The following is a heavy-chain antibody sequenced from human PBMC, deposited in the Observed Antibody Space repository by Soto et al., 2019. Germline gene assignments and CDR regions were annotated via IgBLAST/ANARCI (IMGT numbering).Heavy chain of an antibody. CDR2: IYYSGST. V-gene: IGHV4-59*01. D-gene: IGHD5-18*01. Sequence: PSETLSVTCTFSGGTISSYYWSWIRLPPGKGLEWIGYIYYSGSTNYNPSLKSRVTISVDTSKNQFSLKLSSVTAADTAVYYCARWAARYSYGYSFDYWGQGSLVTVSS. CDR1: GGTISSYY. CDR3: ARWAARYSYGYSFDY. J-gene: IGHJ4*02.